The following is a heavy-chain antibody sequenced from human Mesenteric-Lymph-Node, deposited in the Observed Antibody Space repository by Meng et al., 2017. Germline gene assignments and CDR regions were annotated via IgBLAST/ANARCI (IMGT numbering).Heavy chain of an antibody. CDR2: INPHTGGI. J-gene: IGHJ4*02. D-gene: IGHD4-11*01. CDR1: GYTFTVYY. Sequence: QVQRVQSGAEVQKPGASVKVSCKASGYTFTVYYMHWVRQAPGQGLEWMGRINPHTGGINYAQEFQGRVAMTRDTSISTAYMELSRLRTDDTAVYYCAKIGSNHQFDLWGQGTLVTVSS. CDR3: AKIGSNHQFDL. V-gene: IGHV1-2*06.